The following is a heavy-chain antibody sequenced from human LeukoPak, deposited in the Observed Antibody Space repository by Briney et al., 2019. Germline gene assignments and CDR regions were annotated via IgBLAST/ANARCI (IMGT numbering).Heavy chain of an antibody. D-gene: IGHD2-15*01. J-gene: IGHJ4*02. CDR1: GYSISSGYY. V-gene: IGHV4-38-2*02. Sequence: PSETLSLTCTVSGYSISSGYYWGWIRQPPGKGLEWIGSIYHSGSTYYSPSLKSRVTISVDTSEKQFSLQLNSVTAADTAVYYCARQGSAYYFDFWGQGLLVTVSS. CDR2: IYHSGST. CDR3: ARQGSAYYFDF.